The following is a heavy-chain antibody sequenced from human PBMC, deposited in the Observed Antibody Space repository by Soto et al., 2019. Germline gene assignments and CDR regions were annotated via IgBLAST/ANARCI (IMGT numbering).Heavy chain of an antibody. CDR3: ARDPATTGTLFDP. CDR2: ISSSSTYI. D-gene: IGHD1-1*01. J-gene: IGHJ5*02. V-gene: IGHV3-11*06. CDR1: GFTFGDSY. Sequence: GGSLRLSCEASGFTFGDSYMAWIRQAPGEGLEWISYISSSSTYIKYADSVKGRFTISRDNAKNSLYLQMTSLRVGDTAVYYCARDPATTGTLFDPWGQGTLVTVSS.